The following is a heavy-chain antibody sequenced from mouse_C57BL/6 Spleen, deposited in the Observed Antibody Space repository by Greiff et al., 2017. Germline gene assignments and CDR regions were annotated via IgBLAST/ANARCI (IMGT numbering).Heavy chain of an antibody. CDR2: IHPTSGTT. Sequence: VQLQQSGPELVKPGASVKISCKASGYSFTDYTMNWVKQSPGKSLEWIGVIHPTSGTTSYNQKFKGQATLTVDQSSSTAYMQLNSRTSEDSAVYDCARAGLRYFDYWGQGTTLTVSS. V-gene: IGHV1-39*01. J-gene: IGHJ2*01. CDR3: ARAGLRYFDY. CDR1: GYSFTDYT.